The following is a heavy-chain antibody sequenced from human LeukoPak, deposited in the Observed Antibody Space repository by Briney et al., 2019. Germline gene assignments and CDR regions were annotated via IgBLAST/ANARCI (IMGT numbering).Heavy chain of an antibody. CDR3: ARCPYDSTGYYSVPSHLDY. D-gene: IGHD3-22*01. V-gene: IGHV3-7*01. CDR1: GFTFSTYW. J-gene: IGHJ4*02. Sequence: GSLRLSCAASGFTFSTYWMTWVRQAPGKGLEWVANIKKDGSAKYYVDSLRGRFSISRDNVKNSLFLQMNSLSAEDTAVYYCARCPYDSTGYYSVPSHLDYWGQGTLVTVSS. CDR2: IKKDGSAK.